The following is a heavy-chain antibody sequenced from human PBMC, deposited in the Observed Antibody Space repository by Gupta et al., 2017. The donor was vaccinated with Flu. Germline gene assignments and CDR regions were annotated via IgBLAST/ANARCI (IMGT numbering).Heavy chain of an antibody. Sequence: SIYYWSWVRLSPGKGLEWIGHVSHTGTTYYNPSLKDRVTMSIDTSENQFSLQLSSVTAADTAVYYCARKSFTVVVFVPFTPWGRGTLVTVSS. CDR1: SIYY. J-gene: IGHJ5*02. D-gene: IGHD2-15*01. CDR2: VSHTGTT. CDR3: ARKSFTVVVFVPFTP. V-gene: IGHV4-59*04.